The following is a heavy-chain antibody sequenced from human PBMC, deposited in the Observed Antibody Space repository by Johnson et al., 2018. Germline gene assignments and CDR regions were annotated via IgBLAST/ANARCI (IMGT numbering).Heavy chain of an antibody. D-gene: IGHD1-26*01. Sequence: QVQLVQSGPGLVKXSQTXSLXCAISGDSVSSNSATWNWIRQSPSRGLEWLGRTYYRSKWYNDYAVSVTSRITSNPDTSKNQFSLQVNSVTPEDTAVYYCARDLGAGGSHTGDAFDIGGQGTMVTVSS. CDR2: TYYRSKWYN. V-gene: IGHV6-1*01. J-gene: IGHJ3*02. CDR1: GDSVSSNSAT. CDR3: ARDLGAGGSHTGDAFDI.